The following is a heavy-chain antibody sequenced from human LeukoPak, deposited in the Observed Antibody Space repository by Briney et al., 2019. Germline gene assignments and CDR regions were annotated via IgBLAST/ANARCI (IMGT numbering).Heavy chain of an antibody. CDR1: GGSLSSGGYS. D-gene: IGHD5-18*01. CDR3: ASGGYSYGFDY. V-gene: IGHV4-30-2*01. Sequence: PSETLSLTCAVSGGSLSSGGYSWRWIRQPPGKGLVWIGYIYHNGTAYYSPSLKSRVTISVDRSKNQLSLKLSSVTAADTAMYYCASGGYSYGFDYWGQGTLVTVSS. CDR2: IYHNGTA. J-gene: IGHJ4*02.